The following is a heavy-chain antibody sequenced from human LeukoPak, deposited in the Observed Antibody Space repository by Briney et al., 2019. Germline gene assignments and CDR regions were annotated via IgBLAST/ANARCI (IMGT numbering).Heavy chain of an antibody. J-gene: IGHJ4*02. CDR1: GGSISSYY. D-gene: IGHD1-26*01. Sequence: SETLSLTCTVSGGSISSYYWSWIRQPAGKGLEWIGRIYTSGSTNYNPSLKSRVTISVDKSKNQFSLELSSVTAADTAVYYCARDAVGMGASYYFDYWGQGTLVTVSS. V-gene: IGHV4-4*07. CDR3: ARDAVGMGASYYFDY. CDR2: IYTSGST.